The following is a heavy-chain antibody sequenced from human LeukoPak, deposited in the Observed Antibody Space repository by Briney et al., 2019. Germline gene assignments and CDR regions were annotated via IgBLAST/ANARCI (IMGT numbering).Heavy chain of an antibody. CDR3: AELGITMIGGV. Sequence: GGSLRLSCAASGFTFSSYAMSWVRQAPGKGLEWVSAISGSGSSTYYADSVKGRFTISRDNAKNSLYLQMNSLRAEDTAVYYCAELGITMIGGVWGKGTTVTISS. V-gene: IGHV3-23*01. D-gene: IGHD3-10*02. CDR2: ISGSGSST. J-gene: IGHJ6*04. CDR1: GFTFSSYA.